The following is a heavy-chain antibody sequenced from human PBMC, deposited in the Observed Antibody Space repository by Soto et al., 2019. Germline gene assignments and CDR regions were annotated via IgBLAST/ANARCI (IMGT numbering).Heavy chain of an antibody. J-gene: IGHJ4*02. D-gene: IGHD6-6*01. CDR2: IDPSDSYT. V-gene: IGHV5-10-1*01. CDR1: GYNFPYFW. CDR3: AGLSIAARGGVDY. Sequence: GESLKISCEGSGYNFPYFWITWVRQMPGKGLEWMGTIDPSDSYTDYSPSFQGHVTLSADKSISTAYLQWSSLKASDTAMYYCAGLSIAARGGVDYWGQGTLVTVSS.